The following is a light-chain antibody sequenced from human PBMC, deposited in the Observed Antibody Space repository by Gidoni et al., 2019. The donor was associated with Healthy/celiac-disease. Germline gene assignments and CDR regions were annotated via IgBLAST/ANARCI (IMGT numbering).Light chain of an antibody. CDR3: CSYAGSSTNWV. J-gene: IGLJ3*02. Sequence: QSALTQHSSVSVSPGQSITISCTGTSSDVGSYNLVSWYQQHPGKAHKLMIYEGSKRPSGVSNRFSGSQSGNTASLTISGLQAEDEADYYCCSYAGSSTNWVFGGGTKLTVL. V-gene: IGLV2-23*01. CDR2: EGS. CDR1: SSDVGSYNL.